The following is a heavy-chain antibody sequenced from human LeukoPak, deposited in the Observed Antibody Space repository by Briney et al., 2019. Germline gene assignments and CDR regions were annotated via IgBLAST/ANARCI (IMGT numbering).Heavy chain of an antibody. Sequence: KAGGSLRLSCAASGFTFSDYYMSWIRQAPGRGLEWVSYISSSGSTIYYADSVKGRFTISRDNAKNSLYLQMNSLRAEDTAVYYCARDLVATIINTACGMDVWGQGTTVTVSS. D-gene: IGHD5-12*01. V-gene: IGHV3-11*01. CDR3: ARDLVATIINTACGMDV. CDR2: ISSSGSTI. CDR1: GFTFSDYY. J-gene: IGHJ6*02.